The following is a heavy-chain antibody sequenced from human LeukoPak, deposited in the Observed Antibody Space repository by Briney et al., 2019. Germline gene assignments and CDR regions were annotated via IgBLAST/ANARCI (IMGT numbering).Heavy chain of an antibody. V-gene: IGHV3-48*04. CDR3: AGRLHPDFYYSYLSQKYGMDL. CDR2: ISSSSSTI. D-gene: IGHD4-11*01. CDR1: GFTFSSYS. J-gene: IGHJ6*02. Sequence: GGSLRLSCAASGFTFSSYSMNWVRQAPGKGLEWVSYISSSSSTIYYADSVKGRFTISRDNANKSLFLQMNSLRAEDTGIYYCAGRLHPDFYYSYLSQKYGMDLWGQGATVTVSS.